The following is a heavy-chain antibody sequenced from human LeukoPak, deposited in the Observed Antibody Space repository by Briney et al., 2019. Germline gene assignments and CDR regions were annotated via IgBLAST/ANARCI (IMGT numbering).Heavy chain of an antibody. CDR3: ATGHSSGWFDF. CDR1: GRSVFRDY. V-gene: IGHV4-59*02. D-gene: IGHD6-19*01. J-gene: IGHJ4*02. CDR2: IYHPTTT. Sequence: SETLSLTCSVDGRSVFRDYWGWIRHSPGTGLEWIGYIYHPTTTNYNPSLKSRVSMSLDTSKNQFSLDLTSVTAADTAMYFCATGHSSGWFDFWGRGTLVTVSS.